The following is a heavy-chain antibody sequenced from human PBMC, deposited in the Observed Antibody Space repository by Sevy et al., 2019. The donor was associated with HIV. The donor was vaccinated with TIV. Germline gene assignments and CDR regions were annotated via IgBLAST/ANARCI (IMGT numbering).Heavy chain of an antibody. Sequence: GGSLRLSCAASGFSLRNYDMHWVRQAPGKGLEWLALVSFDGDPTYSADSVKGRFTSSRDNSKNTLYLQMNSLRVEDTAIYYCAKRGGHDTSGYVSYYYYGMDVWGQGTTVTVSS. CDR1: GFSLRNYD. CDR2: VSFDGDPT. J-gene: IGHJ6*02. V-gene: IGHV3-30*18. D-gene: IGHD2-2*01. CDR3: AKRGGHDTSGYVSYYYYGMDV.